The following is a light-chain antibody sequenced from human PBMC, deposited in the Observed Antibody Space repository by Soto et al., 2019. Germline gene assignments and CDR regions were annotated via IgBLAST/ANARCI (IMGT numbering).Light chain of an antibody. Sequence: ELVMTQSPATLSVSPGERSTLSCRASQSVSSNLAWYQQKPGQAPRLLIYGASTRATGIPARFTGSGSGTEFTLTISSLQSEDFTVYYCQHSTIRPLSFAGGTKLDTK. CDR2: GAS. CDR1: QSVSSN. J-gene: IGKJ4*01. CDR3: QHSTIRPLS. V-gene: IGKV3-15*01.